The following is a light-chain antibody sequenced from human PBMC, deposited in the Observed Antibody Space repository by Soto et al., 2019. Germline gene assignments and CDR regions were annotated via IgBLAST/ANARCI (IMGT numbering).Light chain of an antibody. V-gene: IGLV2-23*02. CDR2: EVT. CDR3: CSFAGRDTFAV. CDR1: SSDVGSYDL. J-gene: IGLJ2*01. Sequence: QSALTQPASVSGSPGQSITISCTGTSSDVGSYDLVSWYQHHPGKAPKLMIYEVTKRPSGISNRFSGSKSGITASLTISGLQAEDEADYYCCSFAGRDTFAVLGGGTKVTVL.